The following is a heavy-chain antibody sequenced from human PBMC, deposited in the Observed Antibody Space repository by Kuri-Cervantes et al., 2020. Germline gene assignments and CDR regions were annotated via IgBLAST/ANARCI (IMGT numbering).Heavy chain of an antibody. J-gene: IGHJ6*03. CDR3: ARGRGCSGGRCYRYYYYMDV. V-gene: IGHV4-59*12. Sequence: SETLSLTCTVSGGSISSYYWSWIRQPPGKGLGWIGYIYYSGSTNYNPSLKSRVTISVDTSKNQFSLKLSSVTAADTAVYYCARGRGCSGGRCYRYYYYMDVWGKGTTVTVSS. CDR1: GGSISSYY. CDR2: IYYSGST. D-gene: IGHD2-15*01.